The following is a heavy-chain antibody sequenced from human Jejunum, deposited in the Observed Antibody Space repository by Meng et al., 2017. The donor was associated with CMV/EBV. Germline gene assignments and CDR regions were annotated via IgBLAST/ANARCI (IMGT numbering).Heavy chain of an antibody. CDR3: TKDQVLL. D-gene: IGHD3-10*01. J-gene: IGHJ4*02. CDR2: ISYKGDNK. V-gene: IGHV3-30*02. CDR1: GFTFSDYG. Sequence: GQRGGSGGGVGQPGGSLRLSCTPSGFTFSDYGMHWIRQAPGKGLEWVAFISYKGDNKYYADSVRGRFTISRDNSKNTLDLQMNSLRTEDTAVYYCTKDQVLLWGQGTLVTVSS.